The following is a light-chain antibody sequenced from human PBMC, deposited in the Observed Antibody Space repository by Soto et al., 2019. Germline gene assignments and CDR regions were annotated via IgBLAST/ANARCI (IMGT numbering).Light chain of an antibody. Sequence: QSVLAQPPSASGTPGQRVTISCSGSNSNIGRNDVTWYQQVPGTAPQCLIYSNDQRPSGVPDRISGSRSGTSASLAISGLQPGDEAEYYCAAWDDTLRARVFGGGTQLTVL. J-gene: IGLJ2*01. CDR3: AAWDDTLRARV. V-gene: IGLV1-44*01. CDR1: NSNIGRND. CDR2: SND.